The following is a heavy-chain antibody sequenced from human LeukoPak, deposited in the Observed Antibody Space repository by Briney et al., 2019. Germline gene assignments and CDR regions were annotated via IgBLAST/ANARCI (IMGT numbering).Heavy chain of an antibody. J-gene: IGHJ4*02. CDR3: ARQTGSGLFILP. CDR1: GVSLSSSNSY. CDR2: IYYSGNT. Sequence: SETLSLTCTVSGVSLSSSNSYWGWIRQPPGKGLEWIGSIYYSGNTYYNASLKSQVSISIDTSKNQISLRLTSVTATDTAVYYCARQTGSGLFILPGGQGTLVTVSS. D-gene: IGHD3/OR15-3a*01. V-gene: IGHV4-39*01.